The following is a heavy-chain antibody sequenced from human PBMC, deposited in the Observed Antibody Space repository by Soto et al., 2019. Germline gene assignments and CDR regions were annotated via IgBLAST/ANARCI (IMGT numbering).Heavy chain of an antibody. CDR3: VRGGDASGLV. CDR1: GGSISSGTYY. D-gene: IGHD1-26*01. J-gene: IGHJ4*02. CDR2: IYYSGST. V-gene: IGHV4-39*01. Sequence: SATLSLTCTVSGGSISSGTYYWGWIRQPPGKGLEWIGDIYYSGSTHYSPSLKSRVTVSMDTSKNQFSLNLASVTAADTAVYYCVRGGDASGLVGGQGILVTVSS.